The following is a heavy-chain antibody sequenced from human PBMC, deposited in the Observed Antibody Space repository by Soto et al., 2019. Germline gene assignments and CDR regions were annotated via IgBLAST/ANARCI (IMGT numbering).Heavy chain of an antibody. CDR3: ARDLRCCGLGV. V-gene: IGHV4-59*01. Sequence: PSETLSLTCNVSGASMRSYSWTWMRLSPGKGLEWIGDIFYSGSSNLNPSLRSRLSISIDTSKNKFSLMLKSVTAADTAVYYCARDLRCCGLGVWGQGTTVTVSS. CDR2: IFYSGSS. CDR1: GASMRSYS. J-gene: IGHJ6*02. D-gene: IGHD3-9*01.